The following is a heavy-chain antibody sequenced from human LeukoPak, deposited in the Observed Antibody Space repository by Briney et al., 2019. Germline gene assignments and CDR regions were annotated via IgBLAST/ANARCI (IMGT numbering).Heavy chain of an antibody. Sequence: SETLSLTCTVSGGSISSYLWSWIRQPPGKGLEWIGYIYYSGSTNYNPSLKSRVTILVDTSKHQFSLKVSSVTAADTAVYYCARGQCSGSCFDNWGQGSLVTVSS. CDR3: ARGQCSGSCFDN. CDR2: IYYSGST. V-gene: IGHV4-59*01. J-gene: IGHJ4*02. CDR1: GGSISSYL. D-gene: IGHD1-26*01.